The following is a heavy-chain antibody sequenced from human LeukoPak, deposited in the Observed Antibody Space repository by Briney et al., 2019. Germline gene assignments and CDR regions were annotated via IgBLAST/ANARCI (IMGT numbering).Heavy chain of an antibody. V-gene: IGHV4-59*08. Sequence: SETLSLTCTVSGGSISSYYWSWIRQPPGKGLEWIGYIYYSGSTNYNPSLKSRVTISVDTSKNQFSLKLSSVTAADTAVYYCVRHAYGDYPFDYWGQGTLVTVSS. J-gene: IGHJ4*02. D-gene: IGHD4-17*01. CDR1: GGSISSYY. CDR2: IYYSGST. CDR3: VRHAYGDYPFDY.